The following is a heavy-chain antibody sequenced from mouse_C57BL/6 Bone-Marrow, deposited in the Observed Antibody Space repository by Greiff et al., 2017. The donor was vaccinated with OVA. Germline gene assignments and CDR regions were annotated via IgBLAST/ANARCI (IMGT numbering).Heavy chain of an antibody. CDR3: AIITTVVDYFDY. V-gene: IGHV5-17*01. Sequence: EVQRVESGGGLVKPGGSLKLSCAASGFTFSDYGMHWVRQAPEKGLEWVAYISSGSSTIYYADTVKGRFTISRDNAKNTLFLQMTSLRSEDTAMYYCAIITTVVDYFDYWGQGTTLTVSS. CDR2: ISSGSSTI. CDR1: GFTFSDYG. D-gene: IGHD1-1*01. J-gene: IGHJ2*01.